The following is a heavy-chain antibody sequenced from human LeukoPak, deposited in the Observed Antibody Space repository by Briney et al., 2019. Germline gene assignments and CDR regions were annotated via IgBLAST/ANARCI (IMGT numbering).Heavy chain of an antibody. CDR2: IKDDGSEK. D-gene: IGHD3-3*01. CDR1: GFTLSSYW. CDR3: AKRLEPSAYYDFWSGYYFDY. Sequence: GGSLRLSCAASGFTLSSYWMTWVRQAPGEGLEWVANIKDDGSEKSYVDSVKGRFTISRDNAKNSLYLQMTSLRAEDTAVYYCAKRLEPSAYYDFWSGYYFDYWGQGTLVTVSS. J-gene: IGHJ4*02. V-gene: IGHV3-7*01.